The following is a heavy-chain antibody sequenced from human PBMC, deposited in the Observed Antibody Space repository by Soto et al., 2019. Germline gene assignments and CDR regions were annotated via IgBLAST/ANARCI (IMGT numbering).Heavy chain of an antibody. V-gene: IGHV4-31*03. CDR3: ARGMVRGHIPPGYYGMDV. J-gene: IGHJ6*02. D-gene: IGHD3-10*01. CDR1: GGSITSGGYY. Sequence: QVQLQESGPGLVKPSQTLSLTCTVSGGSITSGGYYWSWIRQHPRKGLEWIGYIYYSGSTYYNPSLNSRVTISVDTSKNQFSPKLSSVSAADTAVYYCARGMVRGHIPPGYYGMDVWGQGTTVTVSS. CDR2: IYYSGST.